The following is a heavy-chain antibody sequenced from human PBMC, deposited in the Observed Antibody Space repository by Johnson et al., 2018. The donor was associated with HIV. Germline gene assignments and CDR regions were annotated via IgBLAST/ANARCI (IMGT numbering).Heavy chain of an antibody. CDR3: ATERAVVSANAFDI. CDR2: LSYDGSNT. J-gene: IGHJ3*02. CDR1: GFTFSSYA. V-gene: IGHV3-30-3*02. D-gene: IGHD4-23*01. Sequence: QVQLVESGGGVVQPGGSLRLSCAASGFTFSSYAMNWVRQAPGKGLEWVAVLSYDGSNTYYADSVKGRFTISRDNSKNTLYLQMNSLRPEDTAVYYCATERAVVSANAFDIWGQGTMVTVSS.